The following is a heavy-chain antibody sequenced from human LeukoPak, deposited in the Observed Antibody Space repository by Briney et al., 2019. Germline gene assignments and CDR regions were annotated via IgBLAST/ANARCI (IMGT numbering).Heavy chain of an antibody. D-gene: IGHD3-16*02. CDR3: ARDVITFGGVIVDY. Sequence: ASVKVSCKASGGTFSSYATSWVRQAPGQGLEWMGRIIPILGIANYAQKFQGRVTITADKSTSTAYMELSSLRSEDTAVYYCARDVITFGGVIVDYWGQGTLVTVSS. CDR1: GGTFSSYA. J-gene: IGHJ4*02. CDR2: IIPILGIA. V-gene: IGHV1-69*04.